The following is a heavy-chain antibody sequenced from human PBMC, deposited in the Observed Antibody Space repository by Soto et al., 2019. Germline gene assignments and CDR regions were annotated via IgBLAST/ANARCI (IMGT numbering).Heavy chain of an antibody. D-gene: IGHD6-6*01. CDR2: ISGNGGST. Sequence: PGGSLRLSCAASGFTFSSYAMSWVRQAPGRGLEWVSIISGNGGSTYYAASVKGRFTISRDNTKNTLYLQMDSLTAEDTAVYYCAKGSEFSNAYTLDFAFWGQGALVTVS. CDR1: GFTFSSYA. CDR3: AKGSEFSNAYTLDFAF. J-gene: IGHJ4*02. V-gene: IGHV3-23*01.